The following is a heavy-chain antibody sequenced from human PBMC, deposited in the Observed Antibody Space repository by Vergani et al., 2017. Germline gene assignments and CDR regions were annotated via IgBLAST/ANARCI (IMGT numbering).Heavy chain of an antibody. J-gene: IGHJ6*03. CDR2: IDHTGRP. D-gene: IGHD4-11*01. V-gene: IGHV4-34*01. Sequence: QVQLQQWGGGLLKPSETLSLTCVVNGESFTSYHWTWIRQSPGEGLEWVGDIDHTGRPDYNPSLKIRLTMSVDKSRNQFSLTLNSVTATDTAIYFCARVNTETNGHLYYYYYMDVWGQGTAVTVS. CDR3: ARVNTETNGHLYYYYYMDV. CDR1: GESFTSYH.